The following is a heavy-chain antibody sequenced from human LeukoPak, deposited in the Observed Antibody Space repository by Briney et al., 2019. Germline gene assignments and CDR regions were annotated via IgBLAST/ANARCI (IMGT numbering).Heavy chain of an antibody. D-gene: IGHD4-17*01. V-gene: IGHV3-74*01. CDR1: GFTFSSYW. CDR2: INSDGSST. J-gene: IGHJ4*02. Sequence: GGSLRLSCAASGFTFSSYWMHWVRQAPGKGLVWVSRINSDGSSTSYADSVKGRFTISRDDAKNTLYLQMNSLRAEDTAVYYCAREERDYGDYPLDYRGQGTLVTVSS. CDR3: AREERDYGDYPLDY.